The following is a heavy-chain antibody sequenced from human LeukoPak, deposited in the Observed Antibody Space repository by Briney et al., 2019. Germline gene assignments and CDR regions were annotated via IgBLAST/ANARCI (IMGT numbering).Heavy chain of an antibody. V-gene: IGHV3-48*03. CDR2: ISSSGSTR. CDR3: ASLPSIAVAGTGPRNQPDYYYYYMDV. D-gene: IGHD6-19*01. CDR1: GFTFSSYE. Sequence: PGGSLRLSCAASGFTFSSYEMNWVRQAPGKGLQWVSYISSSGSTRYYAESVKGRFTISRDNTRNSLYLQMNSLRAEDTAVYYCASLPSIAVAGTGPRNQPDYYYYYMDVWGKGATVTVSS. J-gene: IGHJ6*03.